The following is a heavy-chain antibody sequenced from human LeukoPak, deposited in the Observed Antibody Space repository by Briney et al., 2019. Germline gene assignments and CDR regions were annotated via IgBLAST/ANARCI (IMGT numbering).Heavy chain of an antibody. J-gene: IGHJ4*02. CDR2: INHSGST. CDR3: ARERRGATYYYGSGSRYYFDY. D-gene: IGHD3-10*01. V-gene: IGHV4-34*01. Sequence: KPSETLSLTCAVCGGSFSGYYWSWIRQPPGKGLEWIGEINHSGSTNYNPSLKSRVTISVDTSKNQFSLKLSSVTAADTAVYYCARERRGATYYYGSGSRYYFDYWGQGTLVTVSS. CDR1: GGSFSGYY.